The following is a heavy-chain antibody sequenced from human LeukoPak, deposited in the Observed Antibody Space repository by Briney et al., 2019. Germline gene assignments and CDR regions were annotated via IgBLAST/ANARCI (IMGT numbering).Heavy chain of an antibody. CDR3: KGREAYYYYGMDV. Sequence: VASVKVSCKASGGTFSSYAISWVRQAPGQGLEWMGRIIPILGIANYAQKFQGRVTITADKSTSTAYMELSSLRSEDTAVYYCKGREAYYYYGMDVWGQGTTVTVSS. J-gene: IGHJ6*02. V-gene: IGHV1-69*04. CDR1: GGTFSSYA. D-gene: IGHD3-10*01. CDR2: IIPILGIA.